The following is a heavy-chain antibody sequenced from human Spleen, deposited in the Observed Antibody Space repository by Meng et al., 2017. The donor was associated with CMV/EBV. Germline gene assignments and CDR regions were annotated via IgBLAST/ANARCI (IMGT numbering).Heavy chain of an antibody. J-gene: IGHJ4*02. CDR3: ARGGMMWRSGIVIEPATAFDF. CDR1: VYTFTSYG. Sequence: ASVKVSCKTSVYTFTSYGISWVRQAPGQGLEWMGWISAYNGNTNYAQKLQGRVTMTTDTSTSTAYMELRGLRSDDTAVYYCARGGMMWRSGIVIEPATAFDFWGQGTLVTVSS. CDR2: ISAYNGNT. V-gene: IGHV1-18*01. D-gene: IGHD2-21*01.